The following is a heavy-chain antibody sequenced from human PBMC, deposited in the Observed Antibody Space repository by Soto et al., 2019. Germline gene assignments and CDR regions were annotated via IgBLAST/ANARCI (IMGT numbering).Heavy chain of an antibody. CDR3: AKDTHGDYFVGSGFDV. V-gene: IGHV3-9*01. D-gene: IGHD4-17*01. CDR1: GFSFDAYV. Sequence: EVQLVESGGGLVQPGRSLRLSCAASGFSFDAYVMHWVRQAPGKGLEWVSGISWNSGSVGYVGSVKGRFTVSRDNAKKTLYLQMNSLRTEDTALYYCAKDTHGDYFVGSGFDVWGHGTMVTVSS. J-gene: IGHJ3*01. CDR2: ISWNSGSV.